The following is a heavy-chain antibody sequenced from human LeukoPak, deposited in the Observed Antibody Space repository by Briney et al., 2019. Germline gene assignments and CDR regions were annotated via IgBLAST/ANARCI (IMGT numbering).Heavy chain of an antibody. J-gene: IGHJ5*02. V-gene: IGHV1-2*02. D-gene: IGHD6-13*01. CDR3: ARVGQQLANWFDP. CDR2: INPNSGGT. Sequence: ASVKVSCKASGYTFTGYYMHWVRQAPGQGLEWMGWINPNSGGTNYAQKFQGRVSMTTDTSRSTAYMELRSLTSDDTAMYYCARVGQQLANWFDPWGQGTRVTVSS. CDR1: GYTFTGYY.